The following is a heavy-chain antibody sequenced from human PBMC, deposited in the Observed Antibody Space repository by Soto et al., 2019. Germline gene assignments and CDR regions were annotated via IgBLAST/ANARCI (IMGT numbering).Heavy chain of an antibody. CDR3: MRVIMWSYNAFEL. J-gene: IGHJ3*01. Sequence: QVQLVESGGGLVRPGGSLRLSCASSGFNISTFYMNWLRPSPGKGLEWVSVLNSESTFIRYADSVKGRFTISRDNSNTSLFLQMDCLRVEDTADIYFMRVIMWSYNAFELWGQVTVVT. V-gene: IGHV3-11*06. CDR2: LNSESTFI. CDR1: GFNISTFY. D-gene: IGHD2-21*01.